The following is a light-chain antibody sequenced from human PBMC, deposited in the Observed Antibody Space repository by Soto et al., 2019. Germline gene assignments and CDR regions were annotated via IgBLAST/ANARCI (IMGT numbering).Light chain of an antibody. CDR3: QQSDDCPQT. V-gene: IGKV4-1*01. CDR2: AAI. CDR1: LSVLSSSDDQNY. J-gene: IGKJ1*01. Sequence: ETTYSSDSLAATLCERATINCKSSLSVLSSSDDQNYLAWYQHKPGKASSLLIYAAISLQSGVPSRLSGSGSGTEFTLTISSLQPEDFATYFCQQSDDCPQTFGQGTKVDIK.